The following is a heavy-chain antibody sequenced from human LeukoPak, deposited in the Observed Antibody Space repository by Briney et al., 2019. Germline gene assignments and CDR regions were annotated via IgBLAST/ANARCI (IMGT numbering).Heavy chain of an antibody. CDR3: ARDSYYDSSGYPDY. CDR1: GFTFSSYA. CDR2: IIPILGIA. D-gene: IGHD3-22*01. J-gene: IGHJ4*02. Sequence: GGSLRLSCAASGFTFSSYAISWVRQAPGQGLEWMGRIIPILGIANYAQKFQGRVTITADKSTSTAYMELSSLRSEDTAVYYCARDSYYDSSGYPDYWGQGTLVTVSS. V-gene: IGHV1-69*04.